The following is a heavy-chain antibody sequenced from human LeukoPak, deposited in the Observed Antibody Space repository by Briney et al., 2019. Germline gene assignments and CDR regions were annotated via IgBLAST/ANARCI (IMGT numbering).Heavy chain of an antibody. CDR1: GGTFSSYA. CDR2: IIPIFGTA. J-gene: IGHJ4*02. CDR3: ARAEPIPGYSGSYGSFDY. V-gene: IGHV1-69*05. Sequence: SVKVSCKASGGTFSSYAISWVRQAPGQGLEWIGGIIPIFGTANYAQKFQGRVTITTDESTSTAYMELSSLRSEDTAVYYCARAEPIPGYSGSYGSFDYWGQGTLVTVSS. D-gene: IGHD1-26*01.